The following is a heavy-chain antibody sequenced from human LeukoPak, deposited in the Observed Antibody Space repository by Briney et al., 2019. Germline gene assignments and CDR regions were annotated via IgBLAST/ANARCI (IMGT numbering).Heavy chain of an antibody. CDR3: ARDDLDCSGGSCYSAYYYYYYMDV. J-gene: IGHJ6*03. CDR1: GYTFTSYY. V-gene: IGHV1-46*01. D-gene: IGHD2-15*01. CDR2: INPSGGST. Sequence: VASVKVSCKASGYTFTSYYMHWVRQAPGQGLEWMGIINPSGGSTSYAQKFQGRVTMTRDTSISTAYMELSRLRSDDTAVYYCARDDLDCSGGSCYSAYYYYYYMDVWGKGTTVTVSS.